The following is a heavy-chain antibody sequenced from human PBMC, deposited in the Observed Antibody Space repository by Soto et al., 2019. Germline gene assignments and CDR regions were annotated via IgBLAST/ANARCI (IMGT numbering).Heavy chain of an antibody. D-gene: IGHD3-22*01. CDR1: GFTFSSYA. CDR2: ISYDGSNK. CDR3: ATQYYDSSGYLFDY. J-gene: IGHJ4*02. V-gene: IGHV3-30-3*01. Sequence: QVRLVESGGGVVQPGRSLRLSCAASGFTFSSYAMHWVRQAPGKGLEWVAVISYDGSNKYYADSVKGRFTISRDNSKNTLYLQMNSLRAEDTAVYYCATQYYDSSGYLFDYWGQGTLVTVSS.